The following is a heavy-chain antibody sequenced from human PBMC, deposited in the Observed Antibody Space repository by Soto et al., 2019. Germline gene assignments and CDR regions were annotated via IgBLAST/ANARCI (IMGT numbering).Heavy chain of an antibody. CDR2: ISGSGGST. V-gene: IGHV3-23*01. J-gene: IGHJ4*02. CDR1: GFTFSSYA. CDR3: AKDREWDTLTELDY. D-gene: IGHD1-26*01. Sequence: GGSLRLSCAASGFTFSSYAMSWVRQAPGKGLEWVSAISGSGGSTFYADSLKGRFTISRDNSKNTLYLQMNSLRAEDTAVYYCAKDREWDTLTELDYWGQGTLVTVSS.